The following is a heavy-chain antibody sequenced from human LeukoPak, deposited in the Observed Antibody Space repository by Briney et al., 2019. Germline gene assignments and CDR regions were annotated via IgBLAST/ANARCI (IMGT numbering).Heavy chain of an antibody. D-gene: IGHD6-19*01. CDR2: ISWNSGSI. Sequence: PGGSLRLSCAASGFTFDDYAMHWVRQAPGKGLEWVSGISWNSGSIGYADSVKGRFTISRDNAKNSLYLQMNSLRAEDTAVYYCATSEARSNGWYVYWGQGTLVTVSS. CDR3: ATSEARSNGWYVY. V-gene: IGHV3-9*01. CDR1: GFTFDDYA. J-gene: IGHJ4*02.